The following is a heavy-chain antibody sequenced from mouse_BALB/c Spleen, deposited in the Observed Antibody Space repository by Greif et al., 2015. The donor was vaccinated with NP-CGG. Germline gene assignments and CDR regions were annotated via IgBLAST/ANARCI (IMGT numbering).Heavy chain of an antibody. D-gene: IGHD2-14*01. Sequence: EVNVVESGGGLVQPGGSRKLSCAASGFTFSSFGMHWVRQAPEKGLEWVAYISSGSSTIYYADTVKGRFTISRDNPKNTLFLQMTSLRSEDTAMYYCARSRYDVDYYAMDYWGQGTSVTVSS. J-gene: IGHJ4*01. CDR2: ISSGSSTI. CDR3: ARSRYDVDYYAMDY. V-gene: IGHV5-17*02. CDR1: GFTFSSFG.